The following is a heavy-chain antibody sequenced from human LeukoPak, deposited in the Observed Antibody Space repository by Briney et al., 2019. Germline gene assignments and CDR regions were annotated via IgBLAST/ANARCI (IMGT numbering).Heavy chain of an antibody. V-gene: IGHV1-2*02. D-gene: IGHD6-13*01. Sequence: GASVEVSCKASGYTFTGYYMHWVRQAPGQGLEWMGWINPNSGGTNYAQKFQGRVTMTRDTSISTAYMELSRLRSDDTAVYYCARAAAGTGGYFDYWGQGTLVTVSS. CDR3: ARAAAGTGGYFDY. J-gene: IGHJ4*02. CDR2: INPNSGGT. CDR1: GYTFTGYY.